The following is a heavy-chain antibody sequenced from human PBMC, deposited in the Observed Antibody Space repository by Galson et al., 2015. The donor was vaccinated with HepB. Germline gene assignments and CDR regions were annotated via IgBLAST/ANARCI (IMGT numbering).Heavy chain of an antibody. V-gene: IGHV6-1*01. D-gene: IGHD6-19*01. J-gene: IGHJ3*02. CDR2: TYYRSKWYN. CDR1: GDSVSGNSAA. Sequence: CAISGDSVSGNSAAWNWIRQSPSRGLEWLGRTYYRSKWYNDYAVSVKSRITVNPDTSKNQFSLQLNSVIPGDTAVYYCARSPRNIGVAGTDRIGAFDIWGQGTMVTVSS. CDR3: ARSPRNIGVAGTDRIGAFDI.